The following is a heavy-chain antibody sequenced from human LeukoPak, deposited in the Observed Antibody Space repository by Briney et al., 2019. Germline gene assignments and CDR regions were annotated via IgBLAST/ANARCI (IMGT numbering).Heavy chain of an antibody. CDR2: FDPEDGET. V-gene: IGHV1-24*01. CDR3: ATGNYYDSSGYYILPFGY. J-gene: IGHJ4*02. CDR1: GYTLTELS. Sequence: ASVKVSCKVSGYTLTELSMHWVRQAPGKGLEWMGGFDPEDGETIYAQKFQGRVTMTEDTSTDTAYMELSSLRSEDTAVYYCATGNYYDSSGYYILPFGYWGQGTLVTVSS. D-gene: IGHD3-22*01.